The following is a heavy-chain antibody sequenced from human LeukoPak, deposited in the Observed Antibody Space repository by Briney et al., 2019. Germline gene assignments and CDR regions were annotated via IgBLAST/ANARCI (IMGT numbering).Heavy chain of an antibody. Sequence: SETLSLTCTVSGGSISSISYYWGWIRQPPGKGLEWIGTVYYSETYYNPSLKSRVTISVDTSKNQFSLKLSSVTAADTAVYYCARTPNCSGGSCYYYYYMDVWGKGTTVTISS. D-gene: IGHD2-15*01. CDR1: GGSISSISYY. CDR3: ARTPNCSGGSCYYYYYMDV. CDR2: VYYSET. J-gene: IGHJ6*03. V-gene: IGHV4-39*07.